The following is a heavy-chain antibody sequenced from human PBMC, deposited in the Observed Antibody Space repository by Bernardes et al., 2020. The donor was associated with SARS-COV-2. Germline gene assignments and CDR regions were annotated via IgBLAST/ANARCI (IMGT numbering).Heavy chain of an antibody. D-gene: IGHD6-19*01. CDR3: AKVRFGHIAVAGSFDY. CDR1: GFTFDDYA. Sequence: GGSLRLSCAASGFTFDDYAMHWVRQAPGKGLEWVSGISWNSGSIGYADSVKGRFTISRDNAKNSLYLQMNSLRAEDTALYYCAKVRFGHIAVAGSFDYWGQGTLVTVSS. J-gene: IGHJ4*02. V-gene: IGHV3-9*01. CDR2: ISWNSGSI.